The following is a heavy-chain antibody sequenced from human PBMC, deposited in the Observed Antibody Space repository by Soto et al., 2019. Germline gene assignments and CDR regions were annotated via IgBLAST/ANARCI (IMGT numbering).Heavy chain of an antibody. V-gene: IGHV4-61*01. CDR3: ASSAISGFYRGPVDY. CDR2: IRYNEGT. D-gene: IGHD3-22*01. CDR1: GGSVTRGINY. Sequence: PSETLSLTCPVSGGSVTRGINYWRWIRQPPGKGLEWIGYIRYNEGTNYNPPLKSRVIISVDTSKNQFSLKLSSLNAADTAVYYCASSAISGFYRGPVDYWGPGTLVTVS. J-gene: IGHJ4*02.